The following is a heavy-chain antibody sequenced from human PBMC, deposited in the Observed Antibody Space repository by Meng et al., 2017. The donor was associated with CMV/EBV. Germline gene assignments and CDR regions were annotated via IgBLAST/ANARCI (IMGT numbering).Heavy chain of an antibody. CDR1: GFTFSSYE. CDR3: ARDPYRDDSHYYYGMDV. Sequence: GGSLRLSCAASGFTFSSYEMNWVRQAPGKGLEWVSYISSSGSTIYYADSVKGRFTISRDNAKISLYLQMNSLRAEDTAVYYCARDPYRDDSHYYYGMDVWGQGTTVTVSS. D-gene: IGHD3-16*01. V-gene: IGHV3-48*03. J-gene: IGHJ6*02. CDR2: ISSSGSTI.